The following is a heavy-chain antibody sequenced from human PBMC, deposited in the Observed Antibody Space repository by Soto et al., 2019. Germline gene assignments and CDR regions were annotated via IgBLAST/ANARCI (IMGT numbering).Heavy chain of an antibody. J-gene: IGHJ6*04. CDR3: ASFLINYYYYGMDV. V-gene: IGHV1-18*01. CDR1: GYTFTSYG. D-gene: IGHD3-3*01. Sequence: GASVKVSCKASGYTFTSYGISWVRQAPGQGLEWMGWISAYNGNTNYAQKLQGRVTMTTDTSTSTAYMELRSLRSDDTAVYYCASFLINYYYYGMDVWGKGTTVTAPQ. CDR2: ISAYNGNT.